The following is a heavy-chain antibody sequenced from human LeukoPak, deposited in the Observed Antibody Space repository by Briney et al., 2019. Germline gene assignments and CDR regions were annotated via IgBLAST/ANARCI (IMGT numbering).Heavy chain of an antibody. CDR3: ARHTPGYFDFP. Sequence: PSETLSLTCTVSGASISGYYCSWIRQPPGKGLEWIGYIYYSGTTTYNPSLKSRVAISVDTSMNQFSLRLSSVTAADTAVYYCARHTPGYFDFPWGQGTLVTVSS. D-gene: IGHD3-9*01. CDR2: IYYSGTT. CDR1: GASISGYY. J-gene: IGHJ5*02. V-gene: IGHV4-59*08.